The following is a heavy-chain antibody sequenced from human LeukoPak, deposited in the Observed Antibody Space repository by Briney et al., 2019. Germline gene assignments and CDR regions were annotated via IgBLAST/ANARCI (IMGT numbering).Heavy chain of an antibody. CDR2: IYASGTT. CDR1: GGSLTTANYY. J-gene: IGHJ4*02. D-gene: IGHD3-22*01. CDR3: ARFDSSGYYHKNSFDY. Sequence: SETLSLTCTVSGGSLTTANYYWSWIRQPAGKGLEWIGRIYASGTTTHNPSLKSRVTISLDTSKNQFSLKLSSVTAADTAVYYCARFDSSGYYHKNSFDYWGQGTLVTVSS. V-gene: IGHV4-61*10.